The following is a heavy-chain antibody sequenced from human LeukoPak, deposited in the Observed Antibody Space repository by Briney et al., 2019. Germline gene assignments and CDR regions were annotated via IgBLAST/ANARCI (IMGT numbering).Heavy chain of an antibody. Sequence: GGSLRLSCAASGFTFSSYGMHWVRQAPGKGLEWVAFIRYDGSNKYYADSVKGRFTISRDNSKNTLYLQMNSLRAEDTAVYYCAKDRRGSYSSGCLDYWGQGTLVTVSS. V-gene: IGHV3-30*02. D-gene: IGHD6-19*01. CDR1: GFTFSSYG. CDR2: IRYDGSNK. CDR3: AKDRRGSYSSGCLDY. J-gene: IGHJ4*02.